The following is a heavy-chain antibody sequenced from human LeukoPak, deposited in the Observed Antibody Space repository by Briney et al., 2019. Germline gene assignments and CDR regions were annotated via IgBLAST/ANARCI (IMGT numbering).Heavy chain of an antibody. Sequence: GRSLRLSCAGSGFTFRSYGMHWVRQAPGKGLEWVAVILNDGSQEKYADSVKGRFTISRDNSKNTLFLQMNSLRAEDTAVYYCARDDALGDNALDIWGQGTMVTVSS. CDR1: GFTFRSYG. J-gene: IGHJ3*02. CDR3: ARDDALGDNALDI. CDR2: ILNDGSQE. V-gene: IGHV3-33*01. D-gene: IGHD3-16*01.